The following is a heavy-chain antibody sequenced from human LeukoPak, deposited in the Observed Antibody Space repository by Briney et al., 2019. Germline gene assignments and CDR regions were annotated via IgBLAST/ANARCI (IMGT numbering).Heavy chain of an antibody. CDR2: ISGSGGST. J-gene: IGHJ4*02. Sequence: GGSLRLSCGASGFTFSSYAMSWVRQAPGEGLEWVSAISGSGGSTYYADSVKGRFTISRDNSKNTLYLQVNSLRAEDTAVYYCAKGGKWDVTPFDYWGQGTLVTVSS. CDR1: GFTFSSYA. V-gene: IGHV3-23*01. CDR3: AKGGKWDVTPFDY. D-gene: IGHD1-26*01.